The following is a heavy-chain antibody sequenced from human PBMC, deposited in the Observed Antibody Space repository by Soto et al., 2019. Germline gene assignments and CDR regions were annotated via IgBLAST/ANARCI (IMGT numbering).Heavy chain of an antibody. CDR3: ARDRVVVTGPRVNWFDT. CDR2: IIPIFGTA. D-gene: IGHD3-22*01. CDR1: VGTFSSYA. Sequence: SVKVSCKASVGTFSSYAISWVRQAPGQGLEWMGGIIPIFGTANYAQKFQGRVTITADESTSTAYMELSSLRSEDTAVYYCARDRVVVTGPRVNWFDTWGQGTLVTVSS. J-gene: IGHJ5*02. V-gene: IGHV1-69*13.